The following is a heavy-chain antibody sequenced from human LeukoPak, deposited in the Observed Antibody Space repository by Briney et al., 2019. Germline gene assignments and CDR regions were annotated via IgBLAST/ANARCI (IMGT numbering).Heavy chain of an antibody. CDR3: ARDGYYDSSGYYLNWFDP. CDR2: INPNSGGT. CDR1: GYTFTGYY. J-gene: IGHJ5*02. D-gene: IGHD3-22*01. V-gene: IGHV1-2*02. Sequence: GASVKVSCKASGYTFTGYYMHWVRQAPGQGLEWMGWINPNSGGTNYAQKFQGRVTMTRDTSISTAYMELSRLRSDDTAVYYCARDGYYDSSGYYLNWFDPWGQGTLVTVSS.